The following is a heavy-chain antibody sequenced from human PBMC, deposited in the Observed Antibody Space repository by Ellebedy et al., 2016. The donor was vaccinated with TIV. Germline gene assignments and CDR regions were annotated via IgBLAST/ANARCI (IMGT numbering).Heavy chain of an antibody. CDR3: KRETNPPPGALAGTGFDC. V-gene: IGHV3-30*02. CDR2: KRFDGRNE. D-gene: IGHD6-19*01. J-gene: IGHJ4*02. Sequence: GESLKISCVASGFTFSTYGMHWVRQAPGKGLEWVAFKRFDGRNEYNGDSVKGRFFISRDLSKNTLYLQMNSVTSDDTGTYYCKRETNPPPGALAGTGFDCWGQGTLVIVSS. CDR1: GFTFSTYG.